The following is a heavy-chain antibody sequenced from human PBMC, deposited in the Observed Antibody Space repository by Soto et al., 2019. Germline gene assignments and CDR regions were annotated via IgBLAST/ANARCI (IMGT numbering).Heavy chain of an antibody. J-gene: IGHJ1*01. CDR2: ISSSGVST. V-gene: IGHV3-64*02. D-gene: IGHD2-15*01. Sequence: LRLSCAASGFTFSSYAMHWVRQAPGKGLEYVSAISSSGVSTYYADSVKGRFTISRDNSENTLFLQMGSLRAEDMAVYYCAARYCSGGSCLYFQHWGQGTLVTVSS. CDR3: AARYCSGGSCLYFQH. CDR1: GFTFSSYA.